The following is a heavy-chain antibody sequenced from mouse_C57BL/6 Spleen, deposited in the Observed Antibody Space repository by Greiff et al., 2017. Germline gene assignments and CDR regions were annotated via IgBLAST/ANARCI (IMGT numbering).Heavy chain of an antibody. CDR2: INPSNGGT. CDR3: ARWGVYDGSSYLWAMDY. D-gene: IGHD1-1*01. Sequence: QVQLQQPGTELVKPGASVKLSCKASGYTFTSYWMHWVKQRPGQGLEWIGNINPSNGGTNYNEKFKSKATLTVDKSSSTAYMQLSSLTSEDSAVYYCARWGVYDGSSYLWAMDYWGQGTSVTVSS. J-gene: IGHJ4*01. CDR1: GYTFTSYW. V-gene: IGHV1-53*01.